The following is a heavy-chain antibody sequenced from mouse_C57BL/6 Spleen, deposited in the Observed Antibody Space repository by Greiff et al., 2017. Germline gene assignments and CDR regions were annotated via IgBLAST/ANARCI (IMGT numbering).Heavy chain of an antibody. CDR2: IDPSDSYT. V-gene: IGHV1-69*01. CDR1: GYTFTSYW. J-gene: IGHJ2*01. Sequence: QVQLQQPGAELVMPGASVKLSCKASGYTFTSYWMHWVKQRPGQGLEWIGEIDPSDSYTNYNQKFKGKSTLTVDKSSSTAYMQLSSLTSEDSAVYYCARDYLYFDVWGPGTTLTVSS. CDR3: ARDYLYFDV. D-gene: IGHD2-4*01.